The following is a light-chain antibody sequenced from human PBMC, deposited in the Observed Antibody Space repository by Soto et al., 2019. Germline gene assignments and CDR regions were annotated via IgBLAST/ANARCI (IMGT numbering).Light chain of an antibody. V-gene: IGKV1-5*03. J-gene: IGKJ5*01. CDR2: KAS. Sequence: DIHMTQSPSTLSASVGDRVTITCRASQSISGFLAWYQQKPGKAPKLLIYKASTLEGGVPSRFSGSEFGTEFTITISSLQPEDFATYYCQQYSGFSITFGQGTRLEIK. CDR3: QQYSGFSIT. CDR1: QSISGF.